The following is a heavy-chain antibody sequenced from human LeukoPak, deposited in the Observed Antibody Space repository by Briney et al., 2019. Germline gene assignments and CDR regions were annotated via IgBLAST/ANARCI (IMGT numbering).Heavy chain of an antibody. CDR3: AKSSGPGGYYYHGMDV. CDR2: ISGDGGIT. V-gene: IGHV3-23*01. J-gene: IGHJ6*02. Sequence: GGSLRLSCAASGFTFSSYAMSWVRQAPGKGLEWVSSISGDGGITYYADSVRGRFTISRDNSKSTLYLQMNSLRAEDTAVYYCAKSSGPGGYYYHGMDVWGQGTTVTVSS. D-gene: IGHD3-22*01. CDR1: GFTFSSYA.